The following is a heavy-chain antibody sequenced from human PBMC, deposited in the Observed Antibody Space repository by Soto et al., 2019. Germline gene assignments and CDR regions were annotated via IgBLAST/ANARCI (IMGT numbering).Heavy chain of an antibody. J-gene: IGHJ4*02. CDR2: ISYDGSNT. CDR1: GFTFSSYG. D-gene: IGHD1-26*01. CDR3: AKEGGLSGSYYISSSYYFDY. V-gene: IGHV3-30*18. Sequence: QVPLVESGGGVVKPGRSLRLSCVASGFTFSSYGMHWVRQAPGKGLEWVAIISYDGSNTYYADSVKGRFTISRDNSKNPLYLQMNSLRAEDTSVYYCAKEGGLSGSYYISSSYYFDYWGQGTLVTVSS.